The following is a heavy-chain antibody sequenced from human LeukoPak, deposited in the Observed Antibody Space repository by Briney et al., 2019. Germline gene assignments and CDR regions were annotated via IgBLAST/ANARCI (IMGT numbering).Heavy chain of an antibody. Sequence: ASVKVSCKASGYTFTSYAMHWVRQAPGQRLEWMGWINAGNGNTKYSQKFQGRVTITRDTSASTAYMELSSLRSEDTAVYYCARDWGGWGEYYGSGSPVDYWGQGTLVTVSS. CDR1: GYTFTSYA. CDR3: ARDWGGWGEYYGSGSPVDY. D-gene: IGHD3-10*01. CDR2: INAGNGNT. V-gene: IGHV1-3*01. J-gene: IGHJ4*02.